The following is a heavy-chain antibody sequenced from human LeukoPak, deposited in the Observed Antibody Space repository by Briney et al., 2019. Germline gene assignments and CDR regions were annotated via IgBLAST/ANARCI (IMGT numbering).Heavy chain of an antibody. CDR3: ARDYAVTTVTTFDY. J-gene: IGHJ4*02. Sequence: PGGSLRLSCAASGFTFSSYSMNWVRQAPGKGLEWVSSISSSSSYIYYADSVKGRFTISRDNAKNSLYLQMNSLRAEDTAVYYCARDYAVTTVTTFDYWGQGTLVTVSS. CDR1: GFTFSSYS. V-gene: IGHV3-21*01. D-gene: IGHD4-17*01. CDR2: ISSSSSYI.